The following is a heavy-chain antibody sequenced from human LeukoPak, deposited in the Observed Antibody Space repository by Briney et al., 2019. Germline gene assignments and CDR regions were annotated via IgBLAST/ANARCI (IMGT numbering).Heavy chain of an antibody. D-gene: IGHD2-15*01. CDR2: INPNSGGT. J-gene: IGHJ5*02. CDR1: GYTFTGYY. CDR3: AGQVVVAATPYNWFDP. V-gene: IGHV1-2*04. Sequence: ASVKVSCKASGYTFTGYYMHWVRQAPGQGLEWMGWINPNSGGTNYAQKFQGWVTMTRDTSISTAYMELSRLRSDDTAVYYCAGQVVVAATPYNWFDPWGQGTLVTVSS.